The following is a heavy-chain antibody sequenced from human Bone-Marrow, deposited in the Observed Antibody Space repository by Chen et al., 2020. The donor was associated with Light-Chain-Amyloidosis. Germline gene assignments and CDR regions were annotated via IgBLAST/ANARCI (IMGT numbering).Heavy chain of an antibody. Sequence: EVQLEQSGPEVKKPGESLKISCTGSGYTFPNYWIGWVRQMPGKGLEWMGVIYPDDSDARYSPSFEGQVTISADKSITTAYLQWRSLKASDTAMYYCARRRDGYSFDYWGQGTLVTVSS. CDR1: GYTFPNYW. V-gene: IGHV5-51*01. J-gene: IGHJ4*02. CDR2: IYPDDSDA. D-gene: IGHD5-12*01. CDR3: ARRRDGYSFDY.